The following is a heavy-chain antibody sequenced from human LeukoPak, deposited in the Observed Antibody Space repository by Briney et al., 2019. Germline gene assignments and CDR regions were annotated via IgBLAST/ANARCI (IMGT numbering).Heavy chain of an antibody. V-gene: IGHV3-21*01. J-gene: IGHJ4*02. CDR2: ISSSSSSYI. CDR3: ARDPTAASTYYFDY. CDR1: GFTFSSYS. Sequence: GGSLRLSCAASGFTFSSYSMNWVRQAPGKGLERVSSISSSSSSYIYYADSVKGRFTISRDNAKNSLYLQMNSLRAEDTAVYYCARDPTAASTYYFDYWGQGTLVTVSS. D-gene: IGHD2-2*01.